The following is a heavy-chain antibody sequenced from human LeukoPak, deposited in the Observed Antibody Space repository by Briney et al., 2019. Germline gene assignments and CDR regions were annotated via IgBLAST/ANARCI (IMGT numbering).Heavy chain of an antibody. V-gene: IGHV3-30*18. Sequence: PGGSLRLSCAASGFTFSSYGMHWVRQAPGKGLEWVAVISYDGSNKYYADSVKGRFTISRDNSKNTLYLQMNSLRAEDTAVYYCAKDPSRHWELAYFDYWGQGTLVTVSS. J-gene: IGHJ4*02. CDR3: AKDPSRHWELAYFDY. CDR1: GFTFSSYG. D-gene: IGHD1-26*01. CDR2: ISYDGSNK.